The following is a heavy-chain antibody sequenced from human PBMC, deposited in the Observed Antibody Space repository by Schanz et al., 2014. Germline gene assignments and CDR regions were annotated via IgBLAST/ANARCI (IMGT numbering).Heavy chain of an antibody. CDR2: VYYSGNT. V-gene: IGHV4-39*01. J-gene: IGHJ5*01. CDR3: ARRGSYNWFDS. D-gene: IGHD5-12*01. CDR1: GGSISSSSYF. Sequence: QLQLQESGPGLVKPSETLSLTCTVSGGSISSSSYFWGWIRQPPGKGLEWIGYVYYSGNTYYNPSLKSRVTISVDTSKNQFSLELSSVTAADTAVYYCARRGSYNWFDSWGQGTLVTASS.